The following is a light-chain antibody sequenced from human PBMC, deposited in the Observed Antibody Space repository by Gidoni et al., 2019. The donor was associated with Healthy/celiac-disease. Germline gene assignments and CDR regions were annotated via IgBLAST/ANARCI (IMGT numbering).Light chain of an antibody. CDR3: QQYYSYPLP. CDR1: QVISDY. V-gene: IGKV1-8*01. Sequence: AIRITQSPSSLSASTGDRVTITCRASQVISDYLAWYHQRPGNAPKLLIYAASTLQSGVPSRFSGSGSGTDFTLTISCLQSEDFATYYCQQYYSYPLPFGGGTKVEIK. CDR2: AAS. J-gene: IGKJ4*01.